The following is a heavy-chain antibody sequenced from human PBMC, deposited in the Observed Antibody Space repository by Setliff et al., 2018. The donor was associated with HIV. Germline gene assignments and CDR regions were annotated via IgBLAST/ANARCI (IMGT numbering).Heavy chain of an antibody. CDR1: GGSITGYF. CDR3: ARQPGYSSGWYFTASGFDP. D-gene: IGHD6-19*01. CDR2: IYYNGNT. J-gene: IGHJ5*02. Sequence: SETLSLTCTVSGGSITGYFWNWIRQSPGKGLEWIGYIYYNGNTNYNPTLNSRGTISVDTSKNQFSLKLTSVTAADTAVYYCARQPGYSSGWYFTASGFDPWGQGTLVTVSS. V-gene: IGHV4-59*01.